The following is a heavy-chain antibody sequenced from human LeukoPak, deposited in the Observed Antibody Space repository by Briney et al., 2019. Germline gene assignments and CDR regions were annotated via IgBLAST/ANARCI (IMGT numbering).Heavy chain of an antibody. CDR3: ARDTSQSNTVTYFDY. J-gene: IGHJ4*02. CDR2: IDSSSAYI. CDR1: GFPFSNHA. V-gene: IGHV3-21*01. Sequence: GGSLRLSCAASGFPFSNHAMSWVRQAPGKGLEWVSFIDSSSAYIYYADSVKGRFTISRDDAKNSLYLQMNSLRAEDTAVYYCARDTSQSNTVTYFDYWGQGTLVTVSS. D-gene: IGHD4-11*01.